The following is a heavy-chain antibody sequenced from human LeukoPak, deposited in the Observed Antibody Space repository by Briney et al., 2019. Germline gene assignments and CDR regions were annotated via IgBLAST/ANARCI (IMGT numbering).Heavy chain of an antibody. CDR3: ARDARRDGYNPFDY. CDR1: GFTFISYS. Sequence: GGSLRLSCAASGFTFISYSMNWFRRAPGKGLGWASSISSSSSYIYYADSVKGRFTISRDNAKNSLYLQMNSLRAEDTAVYYCARDARRDGYNPFDYWGQGTLVTVSS. V-gene: IGHV3-21*01. CDR2: ISSSSSYI. J-gene: IGHJ4*02. D-gene: IGHD5-24*01.